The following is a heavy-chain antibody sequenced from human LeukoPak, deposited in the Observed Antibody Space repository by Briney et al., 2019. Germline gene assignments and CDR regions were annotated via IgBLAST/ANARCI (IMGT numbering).Heavy chain of an antibody. J-gene: IGHJ4*02. CDR2: LTPSGGST. V-gene: IGHV3-23*01. D-gene: IGHD2-21*02. Sequence: GGSLRLSCAASGFTSRIYAMSWGRQAPGKGLEWVSSLTPSGGSTYYADSVKGRFTISRDNSKNTLYLQMNSLRAEDTAVYYCATIVVVTAIGDYWGQGTLVTVSS. CDR1: GFTSRIYA. CDR3: ATIVVVTAIGDY.